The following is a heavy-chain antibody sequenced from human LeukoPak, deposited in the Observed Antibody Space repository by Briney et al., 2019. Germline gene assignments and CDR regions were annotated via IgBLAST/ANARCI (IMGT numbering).Heavy chain of an antibody. J-gene: IGHJ4*02. D-gene: IGHD6-13*01. CDR2: ISSSSSYI. V-gene: IGHV3-21*01. CDR1: GFTFSSYE. Sequence: GGSLRLSCAASGFTFSSYEMNWVRQAPGKGLEWVSSISSSSSYIYYADSVKGRFTISRDNAKNSLYLQMNSLRAKDTAVYYCARGQQQLAPGFDYWGQGTLVTVSS. CDR3: ARGQQQLAPGFDY.